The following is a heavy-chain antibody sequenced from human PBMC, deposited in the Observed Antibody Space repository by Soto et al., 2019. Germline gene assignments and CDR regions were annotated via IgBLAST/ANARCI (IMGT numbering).Heavy chain of an antibody. J-gene: IGHJ4*02. CDR1: GYSLSSYG. CDR2: ISAYNGNT. Sequence: GXPVKVSYKATGYSLSSYGIIWVRQSPGQGLEWMGWISAYNGNTSYAQKLQGRVTMTTDTSTSTAYMELRSLRSDDTAVYYCARGRGEYCSSTSCYGGRYYDSSGDESDLYYFDYWGQGTLVTVSS. D-gene: IGHD2-2*01. CDR3: ARGRGEYCSSTSCYGGRYYDSSGDESDLYYFDY. V-gene: IGHV1-18*01.